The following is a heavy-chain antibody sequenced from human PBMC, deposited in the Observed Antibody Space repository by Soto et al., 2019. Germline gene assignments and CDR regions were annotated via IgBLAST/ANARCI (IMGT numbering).Heavy chain of an antibody. CDR2: IYPGDSDT. Sequence: GESLKISCKGSGYSFTSYWIGWVRQMPGNGLEWMGIIYPGDSDTRYSPSFQGQVTISADKSISTAYLQWSSLKASDTAMYYCARGVVVVPAATGSWFDPWGQGTLVTVSS. CDR1: GYSFTSYW. D-gene: IGHD2-2*01. CDR3: ARGVVVVPAATGSWFDP. J-gene: IGHJ5*02. V-gene: IGHV5-51*01.